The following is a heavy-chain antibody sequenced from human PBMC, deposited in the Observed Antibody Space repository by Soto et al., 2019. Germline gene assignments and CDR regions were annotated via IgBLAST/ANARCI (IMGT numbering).Heavy chain of an antibody. CDR3: ARSVAYYDFWSGPPKSYYYGMDV. CDR2: INNSGST. V-gene: IGHV4-34*01. Sequence: PSETLSLTCAVYGGSFSGYYWGWIRQPPGKGLEWIGEINNSGSTNYNPSLKSRVTISVDTSKNQFSLKLSSVTAADTAVYYCARSVAYYDFWSGPPKSYYYGMDVWGQGTTVTVSS. D-gene: IGHD3-3*01. CDR1: GGSFSGYY. J-gene: IGHJ6*02.